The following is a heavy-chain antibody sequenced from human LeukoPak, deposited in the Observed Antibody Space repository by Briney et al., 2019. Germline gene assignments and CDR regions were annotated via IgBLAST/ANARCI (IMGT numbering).Heavy chain of an antibody. CDR1: GFTFGSIA. V-gene: IGHV3-23*01. J-gene: IGHJ3*02. D-gene: IGHD3-22*01. Sequence: GGSLRLSCAASGFTFGSIAMTWVRLAPGTGPEWVSSIRTSGGTTYYADSVKGRFTISRDNSKNTLYLQMSTLRGDDTAVYYCAKHLVKNFYDDSGYLGAFDIWGRGTMVTVSS. CDR3: AKHLVKNFYDDSGYLGAFDI. CDR2: IRTSGGTT.